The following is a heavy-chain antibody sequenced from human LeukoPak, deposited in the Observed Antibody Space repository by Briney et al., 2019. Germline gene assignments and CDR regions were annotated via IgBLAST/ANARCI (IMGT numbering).Heavy chain of an antibody. CDR3: ARDLENPYYYDSSGTNAFDI. Sequence: GGSLRLSCAASGFTFSSYAMSWVRQAPGKGLEWVSAISGSGGSTYYADSVKGRFTISRDNSKNTLYLQMNSLRAEDTAVYYCARDLENPYYYDSSGTNAFDIWGQGTMVTVSS. J-gene: IGHJ3*02. CDR2: ISGSGGST. D-gene: IGHD3-22*01. CDR1: GFTFSSYA. V-gene: IGHV3-23*01.